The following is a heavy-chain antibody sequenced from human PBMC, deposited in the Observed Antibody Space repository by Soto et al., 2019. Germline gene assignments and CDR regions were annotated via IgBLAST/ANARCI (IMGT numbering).Heavy chain of an antibody. CDR2: ISSNGGST. J-gene: IGHJ4*02. CDR1: GFTFSSYA. CDR3: ARAPNDFWSGPDY. Sequence: GGSLRLSCAASGFTFSSYAMHWVRQAPGKGLEYVSAISSNGGSTYYADSVKGRFTISRDNSKNTLYLQMGSLRAEDMAVYYCARAPNDFWSGPDYWGQGTLVTVSS. V-gene: IGHV3-64*02. D-gene: IGHD3-3*01.